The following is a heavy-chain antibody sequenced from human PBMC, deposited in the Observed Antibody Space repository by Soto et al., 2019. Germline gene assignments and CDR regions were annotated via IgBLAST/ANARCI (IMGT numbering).Heavy chain of an antibody. CDR1: GGSISSGDYY. CDR3: AREVSGAARLGGDFDY. V-gene: IGHV4-30-4*01. CDR2: IYYSGST. D-gene: IGHD6-6*01. J-gene: IGHJ4*02. Sequence: QVQLQESGPGLVKPSQTLSLTCTVSGGSISSGDYYWSWIRQPPGKGLEWIGYIYYSGSTYYNPSRKSPFTISVDTSKNQFSLKLSSVTAADTAVYYCAREVSGAARLGGDFDYWGQGTLVTVSS.